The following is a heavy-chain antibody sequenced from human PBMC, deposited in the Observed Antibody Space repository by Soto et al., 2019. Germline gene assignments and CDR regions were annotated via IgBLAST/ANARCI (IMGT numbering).Heavy chain of an antibody. CDR2: IIPILGIA. CDR1: GGTFSSYT. CDR3: ARVRRGWELLPYGYY. D-gene: IGHD1-26*01. V-gene: IGHV1-69*02. J-gene: IGHJ4*02. Sequence: QVQLVQSGAEVKKPGSSVKVSCKASGGTFSSYTISWVRQAPGQGLEWMGRIIPILGIANYAQKFQGRVTITGDKSTSTAYMELSSLRAEDTAVYYCARVRRGWELLPYGYYWGQGTLVTVSS.